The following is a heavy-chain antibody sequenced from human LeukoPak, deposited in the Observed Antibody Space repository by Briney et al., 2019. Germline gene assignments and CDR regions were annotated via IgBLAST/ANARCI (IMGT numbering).Heavy chain of an antibody. V-gene: IGHV3-48*02. J-gene: IGHJ4*02. CDR2: ISSSSSTT. Sequence: GRSLRLSCAASGFTFSSYSMNWVRQAPGEGLEWVSYISSSSSTTYYADSVKGRFTISRDNAKNSVFLQMNILRDEDTAVYYCARDYGDYGEYFDYWGQGTLVTVSS. CDR3: ARDYGDYGEYFDY. CDR1: GFTFSSYS. D-gene: IGHD4-17*01.